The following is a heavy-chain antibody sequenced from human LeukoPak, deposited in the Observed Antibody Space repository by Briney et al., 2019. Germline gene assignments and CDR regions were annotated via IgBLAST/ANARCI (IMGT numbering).Heavy chain of an antibody. Sequence: ASVKVSCKASGYTFTDYYMHWVRQAPGQGLEWMGWINPKIGGADYAQKFQGRVTLTRETSMSPAYMELRRMRSDDTAVFSCSIDFGYWGQGPLVTVPS. V-gene: IGHV1-2*02. CDR1: GYTFTDYY. CDR3: SIDFGY. CDR2: INPKIGGA. J-gene: IGHJ4*02.